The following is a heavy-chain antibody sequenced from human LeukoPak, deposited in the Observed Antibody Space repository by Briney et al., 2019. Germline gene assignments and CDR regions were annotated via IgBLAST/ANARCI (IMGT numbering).Heavy chain of an antibody. CDR3: ARLRSFLGGVGDYFDY. Sequence: SETLSLTCAVYGGSFSGYYWSWIRQPPGKGLEWIGEINHSGSTNYNPSLKSRVTISVDTSKNQFSPKLSSVTAADTAVYYCARLRSFLGGVGDYFDYWGQGTLVTVS. D-gene: IGHD2-15*01. CDR1: GGSFSGYY. J-gene: IGHJ4*02. V-gene: IGHV4-34*01. CDR2: INHSGST.